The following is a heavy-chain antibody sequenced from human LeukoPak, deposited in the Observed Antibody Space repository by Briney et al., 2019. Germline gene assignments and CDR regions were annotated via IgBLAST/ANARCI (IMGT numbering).Heavy chain of an antibody. CDR3: ARHRDYGSGWYGFDY. Sequence: SETLSLTCTVSGGSINSYYWSWIRQPPGKGLEWIGYIFYSGSTNYNPSLKSRVTISVDTSKNQFSLKLSSVTAADTAVYYCARHRDYGSGWYGFDYWGQGTLVTVSS. J-gene: IGHJ4*02. V-gene: IGHV4-59*08. D-gene: IGHD6-19*01. CDR1: GGSINSYY. CDR2: IFYSGST.